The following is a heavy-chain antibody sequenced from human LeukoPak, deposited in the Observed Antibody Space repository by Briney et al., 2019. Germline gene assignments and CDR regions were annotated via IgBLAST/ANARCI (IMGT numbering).Heavy chain of an antibody. J-gene: IGHJ5*02. CDR1: GFTFSSYA. Sequence: GGSRRLSCVGSGFTFSSYAMSWVRQAPGRGLESVADISGSGDIGHSTAYADSEKGRFTITRDNSRNTLYLEMNSLRAEDTAVYYCAKDLRMRVELHLWGQGTQVTVSS. V-gene: IGHV3-23*01. CDR3: AKDLRMRVELHL. CDR2: ISGSGDIGHST. D-gene: IGHD3-3*01.